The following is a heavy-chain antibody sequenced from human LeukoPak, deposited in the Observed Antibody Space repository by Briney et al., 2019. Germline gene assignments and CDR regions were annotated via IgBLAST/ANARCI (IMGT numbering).Heavy chain of an antibody. CDR2: INPNSGGT. D-gene: IGHD4-17*01. Sequence: ASVKVSCKASGYTFTGYYMHWVRQAPGQGLEWMGRINPNSGGTNYAQKFQDRVTMTRDTSTSTIYMELSSLTSEDRAVYYCAREGRTDYAASRSFDIWGQGTMVTVSS. V-gene: IGHV1-2*06. CDR1: GYTFTGYY. CDR3: AREGRTDYAASRSFDI. J-gene: IGHJ3*02.